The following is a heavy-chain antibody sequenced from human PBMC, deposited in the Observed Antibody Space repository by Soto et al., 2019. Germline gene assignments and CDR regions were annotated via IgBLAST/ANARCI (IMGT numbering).Heavy chain of an antibody. CDR3: AKDMKWGGMSTIHYFDS. Sequence: EVQLVESGGGLVQPGRSLRLSCAASGFTVADSAVHWVRQAPGKGLEWVSGISWNSETIDYADSVKGRFTISRDNAKSSLFLQMNSLRPDDTALDYCAKDMKWGGMSTIHYFDSWGQGTLVTVSS. J-gene: IGHJ4*02. CDR2: ISWNSETI. CDR1: GFTVADSA. D-gene: IGHD5-12*01. V-gene: IGHV3-9*01.